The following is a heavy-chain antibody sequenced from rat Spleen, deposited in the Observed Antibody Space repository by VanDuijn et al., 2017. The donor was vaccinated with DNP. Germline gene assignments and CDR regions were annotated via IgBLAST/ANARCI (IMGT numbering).Heavy chain of an antibody. CDR1: GFTFSDYY. V-gene: IGHV5-22*01. J-gene: IGHJ4*01. CDR2: ISYEGSNT. Sequence: EVQLVESGGGLVQPGRSLKLSCAASGFTFSDYYMAWVRQAPKKGLEWVASISYEGSNTFYGDSVKGRFTISRDNAKSTLYLQMNSLRSEDTATYYCARHRTIMPYYYAMDAWGQGASVTVSS. CDR3: ARHRTIMPYYYAMDA. D-gene: IGHD1-12*01.